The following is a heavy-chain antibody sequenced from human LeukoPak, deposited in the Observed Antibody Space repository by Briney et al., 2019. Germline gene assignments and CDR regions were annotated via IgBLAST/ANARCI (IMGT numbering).Heavy chain of an antibody. CDR2: IRYDGSNK. V-gene: IGHV3-30*02. Sequence: GGSLRLSCEASGFTFSSYGVHWVRQAPGKGLEWVAFIRYDGSNKYYADSVRGRFTISRDNAKNSLYLQMNSLRAEDTAVYYCASAAAVAGRVDPWGQGTLVTVSS. J-gene: IGHJ5*02. CDR3: ASAAAVAGRVDP. D-gene: IGHD6-19*01. CDR1: GFTFSSYG.